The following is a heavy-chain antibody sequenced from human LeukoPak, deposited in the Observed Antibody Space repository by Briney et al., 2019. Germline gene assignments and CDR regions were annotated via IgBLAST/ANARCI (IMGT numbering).Heavy chain of an antibody. CDR2: INPKNGAT. D-gene: IGHD5-12*01. CDR3: ARIPLERGYSGYDLGTL. V-gene: IGHV1-2*02. CDR1: GYIFIDYY. J-gene: IGHJ4*02. Sequence: ASVKVSCKASGYIFIDYYMHWVRQAPGQGLEWVGSINPKNGATFTAQKFQGRVTMTSDKSISAAYMDLSRLRSDDTAVYYCARIPLERGYSGYDLGTLWGQGTLVTVSS.